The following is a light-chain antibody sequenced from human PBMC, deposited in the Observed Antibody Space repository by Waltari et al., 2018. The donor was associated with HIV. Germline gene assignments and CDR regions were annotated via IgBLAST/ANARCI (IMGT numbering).Light chain of an antibody. CDR1: QSSGSW. V-gene: IGKV1-5*03. Sequence: DIQMTQSPSTLSASVGARVTITCRASQSSGSWLAWYQQKPGRAPKILIYKASNLESGVPSRFSGSGYGTSFSLTISSLQPEDFATYYCQQYKDFPITFGGGTKVEIK. CDR3: QQYKDFPIT. CDR2: KAS. J-gene: IGKJ4*01.